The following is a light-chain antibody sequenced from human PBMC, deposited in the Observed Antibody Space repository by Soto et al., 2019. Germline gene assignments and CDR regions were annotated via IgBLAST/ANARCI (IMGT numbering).Light chain of an antibody. CDR3: SSYAGSNVV. CDR1: SSDVGGYNY. J-gene: IGLJ2*01. Sequence: QSVLTQPPSASGSPGQSVTISCTGTSSDVGGYNYVSWYQQHPGKAPKLMIYEVSKRPSGVPDRCSGSKSGNTASLTVSGLQAEDEADYYCSSYAGSNVVFGGGTKVTVL. CDR2: EVS. V-gene: IGLV2-8*01.